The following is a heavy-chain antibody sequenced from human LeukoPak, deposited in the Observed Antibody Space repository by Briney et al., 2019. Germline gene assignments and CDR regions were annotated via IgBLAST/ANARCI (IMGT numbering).Heavy chain of an antibody. V-gene: IGHV3-30*04. J-gene: IGHJ5*02. D-gene: IGHD3-9*01. CDR3: ARDYGSYYDILTGYGNWFDP. CDR1: GFTFSSYV. CDR2: ISNDASTK. Sequence: GGSLRLSCAASGFTFSSYVMHWVRQAPGKGLEWVAVISNDASTKYYADSVKGRFTISRDNSKNTVYLRMNSLGAEDTAVYYCARDYGSYYDILTGYGNWFDPWGQGTLVTVSS.